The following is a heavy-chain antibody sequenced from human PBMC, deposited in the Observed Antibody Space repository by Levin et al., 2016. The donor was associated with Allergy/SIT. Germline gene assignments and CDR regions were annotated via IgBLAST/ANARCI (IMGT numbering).Heavy chain of an antibody. CDR2: ISGSGGST. V-gene: IGHV3-23*01. CDR1: GFTFSSYA. Sequence: GGSLRLSCAASGFTFSSYAMSWVRQAPGKGLEWVSAISGSGGSTYYADSVKGRFTISRDNSKNTLYLQMNSLRAEDTAVYYCAKETIMITFGGVIAQYYFDYWGQGTLVTVSS. J-gene: IGHJ4*02. CDR3: AKETIMITFGGVIAQYYFDY. D-gene: IGHD3-16*02.